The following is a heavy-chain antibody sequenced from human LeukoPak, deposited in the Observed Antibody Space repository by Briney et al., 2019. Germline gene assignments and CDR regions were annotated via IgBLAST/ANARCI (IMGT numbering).Heavy chain of an antibody. Sequence: GGSLRLSCAASGFTLSGYWMHWVRQAPGKGLVWVSRINSDGSSTSYADSVKGRFTISRDNAKNTLYLQMNSLRAEDTAVYYCARGHGVVANPSDIWGQETMVTVSS. D-gene: IGHD5-12*01. J-gene: IGHJ3*02. V-gene: IGHV3-74*01. CDR1: GFTLSGYW. CDR3: ARGHGVVANPSDI. CDR2: INSDGSST.